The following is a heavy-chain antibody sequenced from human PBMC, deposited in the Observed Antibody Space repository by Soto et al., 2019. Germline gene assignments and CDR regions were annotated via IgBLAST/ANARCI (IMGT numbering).Heavy chain of an antibody. J-gene: IGHJ4*02. CDR1: GGSISSCGYS. CDR3: AAGWAIAARGYFDY. Sequence: SETLSLTCAVSGGSISSCGYSWSWIRQPPGKGLEWIGYIYHSGSTYYNPSLKSRVTISVDRSKNQFSLKLSSVTAADTAVYYCAAGWAIAARGYFDYWGQGTLVTVSS. V-gene: IGHV4-30-2*01. D-gene: IGHD6-6*01. CDR2: IYHSGST.